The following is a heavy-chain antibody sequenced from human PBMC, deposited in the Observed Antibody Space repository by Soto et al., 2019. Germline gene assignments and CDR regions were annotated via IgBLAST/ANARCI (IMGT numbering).Heavy chain of an antibody. V-gene: IGHV3-74*01. CDR2: IDHDGPT. J-gene: IGHJ4*02. CDR3: VRDSHGDY. Sequence: EVQLVESGGGLVQPGGSLRLSCAGSGFTFSNYWMHWVRQDPGKGLGWVSRIDHDGPTDYADSVRGRFTISRDNAENTLYLQMNSLRPEDTAVYYCVRDSHGDYWGQGTLVTVSS. CDR1: GFTFSNYW.